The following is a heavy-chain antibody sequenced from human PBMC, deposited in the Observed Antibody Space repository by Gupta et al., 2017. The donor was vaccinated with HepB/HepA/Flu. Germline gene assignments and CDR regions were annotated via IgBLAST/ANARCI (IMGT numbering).Heavy chain of an antibody. Sequence: EVQLVESGGGLVQPGGSLRLSCAASGFTLNTYWMSWVRQAPGRGLEWVASINKDGSGKHYVDSVKGRLTISRDNAENSLYLKMKSLSAEDTAVYYCARRRGGATTYDYGGQGTLVTVSS. CDR2: INKDGSGK. CDR3: ARRRGGATTYDY. CDR1: GFTLNTYW. J-gene: IGHJ4*02. V-gene: IGHV3-7*01. D-gene: IGHD1-26*01.